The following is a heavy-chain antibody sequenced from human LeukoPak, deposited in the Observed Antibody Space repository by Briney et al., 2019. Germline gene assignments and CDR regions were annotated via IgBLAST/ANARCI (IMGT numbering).Heavy chain of an antibody. CDR3: ARTPSRRINWFDP. Sequence: KPSETLSLTCTVSGYSISSGYYWGWIRQPPGKGLEWIGSIYHSGSTYYNPSLKSRVTISVDTSKNQFSLKLSSVTAADTAVYYCARTPSRRINWFDPWGQGTLVTVSS. D-gene: IGHD2/OR15-2a*01. CDR1: GYSISSGYY. J-gene: IGHJ5*02. CDR2: IYHSGST. V-gene: IGHV4-38-2*02.